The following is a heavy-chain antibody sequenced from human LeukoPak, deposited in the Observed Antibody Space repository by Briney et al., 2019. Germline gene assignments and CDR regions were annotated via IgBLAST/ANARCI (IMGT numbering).Heavy chain of an antibody. J-gene: IGHJ4*02. V-gene: IGHV3-23*01. Sequence: PGGSLRLSCSASGITFSTYTMNWVRQAPGKGLEWVSAISGTDRRYYADSVMGRCTISRDNSKSTLYLQMNGLRAEDTALYYCAKDMSPDGRWDVDYWGLGTPVTVSS. D-gene: IGHD5-24*01. CDR3: AKDMSPDGRWDVDY. CDR1: GITFSTYT. CDR2: ISGTDRR.